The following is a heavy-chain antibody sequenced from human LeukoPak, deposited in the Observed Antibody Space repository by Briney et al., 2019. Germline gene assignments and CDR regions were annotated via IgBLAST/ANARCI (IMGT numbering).Heavy chain of an antibody. J-gene: IGHJ4*02. CDR2: SSAYNDNT. CDR3: ARDKELYYDILTGYSSFDY. Sequence: ASVKVSCKASGYTFTNYGINWVRQAPGEGLEWMGWSSAYNDNTNNAQKLQGRITMTTDTSTSTAYMELRNLRSDDTAVYYCARDKELYYDILTGYSSFDYWGQGTLVTVSS. CDR1: GYTFTNYG. D-gene: IGHD3-9*01. V-gene: IGHV1-18*01.